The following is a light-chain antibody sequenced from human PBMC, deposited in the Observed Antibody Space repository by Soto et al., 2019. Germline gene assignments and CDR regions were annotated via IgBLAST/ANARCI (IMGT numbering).Light chain of an antibody. CDR3: AAWDDSLNGLYV. J-gene: IGLJ1*01. CDR2: TDN. Sequence: QSVVTQPPSASGTPGQRVTMSCSGSSSNIGINTVNWYQQVPGTAPKLLIYTDNQRPSGVPDRFSGSKSGTSASLAISGLQSEDEADYYCAAWDDSLNGLYVFGTGTKVTVL. V-gene: IGLV1-44*01. CDR1: SSNIGINT.